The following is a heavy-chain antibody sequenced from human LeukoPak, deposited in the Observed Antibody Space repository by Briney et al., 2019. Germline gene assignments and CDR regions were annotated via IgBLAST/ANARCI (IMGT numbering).Heavy chain of an antibody. D-gene: IGHD3-22*01. CDR1: GYTLTELS. V-gene: IGHV1-24*01. CDR3: ATVSYYYDSSGYQGYFQH. J-gene: IGHJ1*01. CDR2: FDPEDGET. Sequence: ASVKVSCKVSGYTLTELSIHWVRQAPGKGLEWMGGFDPEDGETIYAQRFQGRVTVTEDTSTDTAYMELSSLRSEDAAVYCCATVSYYYDSSGYQGYFQHWGQGTLVTVSS.